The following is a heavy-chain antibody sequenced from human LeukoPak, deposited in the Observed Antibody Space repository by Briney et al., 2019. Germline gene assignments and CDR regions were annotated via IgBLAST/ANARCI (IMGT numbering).Heavy chain of an antibody. Sequence: PSETLSLTCTVSGGSSSSSRYYWGWIRQPPGKGLEWIGSIYYSGSTYYNPSLKSRVTISVDTSKDQFSLKLSSVTAADTAVYYCARHPYQLLWLSWFDPWGQGTLVTVSS. J-gene: IGHJ5*02. CDR2: IYYSGST. D-gene: IGHD2-2*01. V-gene: IGHV4-39*01. CDR3: ARHPYQLLWLSWFDP. CDR1: GGSSSSSRYY.